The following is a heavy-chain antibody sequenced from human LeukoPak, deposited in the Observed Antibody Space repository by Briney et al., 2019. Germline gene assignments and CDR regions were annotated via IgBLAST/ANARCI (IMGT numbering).Heavy chain of an antibody. CDR1: GGSISSYF. J-gene: IGHJ4*02. CDR3: ARLTTDLSAAGTLDY. V-gene: IGHV4-4*07. D-gene: IGHD6-13*01. CDR2: ISTSGST. Sequence: SETLSLTCTVSGGSISSYFWSWIRQPAGKGLEWIGRISTSGSTNYNPSLKSRVTMSVDTSKNQFSLKLSSVTVADTAVYYCARLTTDLSAAGTLDYWGQGTLVTVSS.